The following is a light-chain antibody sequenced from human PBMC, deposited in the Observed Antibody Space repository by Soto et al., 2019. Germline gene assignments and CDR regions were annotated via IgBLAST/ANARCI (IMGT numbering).Light chain of an antibody. CDR2: SNG. J-gene: IGLJ3*02. CDR3: AACNDSLHGLV. V-gene: IGLV1-44*01. Sequence: QSVLTQPPSASGTPGQTVTISCSGSSSNIGSNTVNWYQQVSGTAPKILIYSNGQRPSGVPDRFSGSKSGTSASLAIAGLQSEAESDYYCAACNDSLHGLVFGGGTQLTVL. CDR1: SSNIGSNT.